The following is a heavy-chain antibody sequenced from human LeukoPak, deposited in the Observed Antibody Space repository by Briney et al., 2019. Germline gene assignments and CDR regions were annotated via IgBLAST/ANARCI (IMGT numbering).Heavy chain of an antibody. V-gene: IGHV4-59*01. CDR2: IYYSGST. Sequence: PSETLSLTCTVSGGSISSYYWSWLRQPPGKGLEWIGYIYYSGSTNYNPSLKSRVTISVDTSKNQFSLKLSSVTAADTAVYYCARDSCGGDCYSPDAAFDIWGQGTMVTVSS. CDR1: GGSISSYY. J-gene: IGHJ3*02. D-gene: IGHD2-21*02. CDR3: ARDSCGGDCYSPDAAFDI.